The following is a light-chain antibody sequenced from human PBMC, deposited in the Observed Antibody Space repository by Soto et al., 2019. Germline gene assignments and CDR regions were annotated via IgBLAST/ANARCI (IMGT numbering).Light chain of an antibody. CDR1: QSVDSR. J-gene: IGKJ1*01. CDR2: DAS. Sequence: QMTQSPSTLSASIGDRVTITCRASQSVDSRLAWYQQKPGKAPKLLVYDASTLETGVTSRFSGSGSGAEFTLTITGLQPEDIATYSCQHYDSFWSFGQGTKVDIK. CDR3: QHYDSFWS. V-gene: IGKV1-5*01.